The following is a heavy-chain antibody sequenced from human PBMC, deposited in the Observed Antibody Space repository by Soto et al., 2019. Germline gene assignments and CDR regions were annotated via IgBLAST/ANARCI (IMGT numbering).Heavy chain of an antibody. Sequence: KWLEWVSAISGSGGSTYYAASVKSRFTISGENSKNTLYLQMSSLRAEDTAVYYCAKDGGVWGHIAAATYF. J-gene: IGHJ2*01. CDR3: AKDGGVWGHIAAATYF. CDR2: ISGSGGST. V-gene: IGHV3-23*01. D-gene: IGHD6-13*01.